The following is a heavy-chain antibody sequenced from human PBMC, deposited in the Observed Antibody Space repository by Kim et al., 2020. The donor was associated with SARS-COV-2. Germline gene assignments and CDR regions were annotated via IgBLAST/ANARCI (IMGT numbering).Heavy chain of an antibody. D-gene: IGHD3-10*01. CDR3: ARAPIRGGSGGFDF. V-gene: IGHV5-51*01. CDR2: MIPGDSDT. Sequence: GESLKISCQGSGYNFGSYSIGWVRQMPGKGLEWMGIMIPGDSDTRYSLSFQGHVTISVDKSINTAYLKWSSLKASDTAMYYCARAPIRGGSGGFDFWGQG. J-gene: IGHJ4*02. CDR1: GYNFGSYS.